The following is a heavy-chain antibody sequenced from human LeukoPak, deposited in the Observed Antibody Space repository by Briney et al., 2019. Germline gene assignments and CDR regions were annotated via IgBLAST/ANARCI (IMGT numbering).Heavy chain of an antibody. Sequence: SETLSLTCTVSGGSISSYYWSWTRQPPGKGLEWIGYIYDSGSTNYNPSLKSRVTISVDTSKNQFSLKLSSVTAADTAVYYCARVNPGYRPDAFDIWGQGTMVTVSS. CDR3: ARVNPGYRPDAFDI. V-gene: IGHV4-59*01. CDR2: IYDSGST. CDR1: GGSISSYY. D-gene: IGHD6-13*01. J-gene: IGHJ3*02.